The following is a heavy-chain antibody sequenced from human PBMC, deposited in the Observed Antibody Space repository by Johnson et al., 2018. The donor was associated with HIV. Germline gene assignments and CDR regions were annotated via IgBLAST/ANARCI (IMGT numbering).Heavy chain of an antibody. J-gene: IGHJ3*01. V-gene: IGHV3-30*02. Sequence: QVQLVESGGGVVQPGGSLRLSCAASGFTFSSYGMHWVRQAPGKGLEWVAFIRYDGSNKYYADSVKGRFTISRDNSKNTLYLQMNSLRAEDTAVYYCPVDTAIYYCASPPSGYDFWDGPNSFDVWGQGTMVSVAS. D-gene: IGHD3-3*01. CDR1: GFTFSSYG. CDR2: IRYDGSNK. CDR3: PVDTAIYYCASPPSGYDFWDGPNSFDV.